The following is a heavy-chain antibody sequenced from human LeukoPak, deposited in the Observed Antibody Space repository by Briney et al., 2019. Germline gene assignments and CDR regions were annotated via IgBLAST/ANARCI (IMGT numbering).Heavy chain of an antibody. J-gene: IGHJ5*02. Sequence: SETLSLTCTVAGGSTSDYYWRWIRQPPGRGLEWIGYINYSGSTKYNPSLKSRVTISVDTSKSQFSLKLSSVTAADTAVYSCARHIRDTAFAFDPWGRGTLVTISS. CDR1: GGSTSDYY. CDR2: INYSGST. D-gene: IGHD3-10*01. V-gene: IGHV4-59*08. CDR3: ARHIRDTAFAFDP.